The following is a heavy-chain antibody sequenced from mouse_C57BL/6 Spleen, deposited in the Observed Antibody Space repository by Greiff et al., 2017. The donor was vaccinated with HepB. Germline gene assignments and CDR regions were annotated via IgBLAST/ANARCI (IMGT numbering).Heavy chain of an antibody. D-gene: IGHD4-1*02. V-gene: IGHV1-69*01. J-gene: IGHJ3*01. CDR1: GYTFTSYW. CDR2: IDPSDSYT. CDR3: ARPNSFAY. Sequence: QVQLQQPGAELVMPGASVKLSCKASGYTFTSYWMHWVKQRPGQGLEWIGEIDPSDSYTNYNQKFKGKSTLTVDKSSSTAYMELRSLTSEDSAVYFCARPNSFAYWGQGTLVTVSA.